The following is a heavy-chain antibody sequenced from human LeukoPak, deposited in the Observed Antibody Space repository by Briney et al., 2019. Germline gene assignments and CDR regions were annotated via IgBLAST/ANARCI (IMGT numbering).Heavy chain of an antibody. D-gene: IGHD5-12*01. CDR1: GXSFTTYW. Sequence: GESLKISFRGSGXSFTTYWIGWVRQMPGKGLEWVGIIYPGDSDTRYRPSFQGQVTISADKSISAAYLQWNSLKASDTAMYYCARAGYSGYTFDYWGQGTLVTVSS. CDR2: IYPGDSDT. CDR3: ARAGYSGYTFDY. J-gene: IGHJ4*02. V-gene: IGHV5-51*01.